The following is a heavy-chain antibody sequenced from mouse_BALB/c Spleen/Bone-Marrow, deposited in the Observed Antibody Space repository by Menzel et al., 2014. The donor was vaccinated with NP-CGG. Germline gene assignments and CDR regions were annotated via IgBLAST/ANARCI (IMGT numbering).Heavy chain of an antibody. CDR1: GYTFTNYV. V-gene: IGHV1-14*01. J-gene: IGHJ4*01. Sequence: EVQLQQSGPELVKPGASVKVSCKASGYTFTNYVMHWVKQKPGQGLEWIGYINPYNDGTKYNEKFKGKATLTSDKSSSTAYMELSSLTSEDSAVYYCARYPDYYGSSYAMDYWGQGTSVTVSS. CDR2: INPYNDGT. CDR3: ARYPDYYGSSYAMDY. D-gene: IGHD1-1*01.